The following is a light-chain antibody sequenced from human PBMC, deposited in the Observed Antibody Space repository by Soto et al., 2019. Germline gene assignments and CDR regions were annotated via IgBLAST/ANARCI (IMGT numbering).Light chain of an antibody. J-gene: IGKJ5*01. CDR1: QTVSNY. Sequence: LVLTQSPATLSFSPGEGATLSWRASQTVSNYSAWFQQKPGQAPNLLIYDASNRATGVPARFSGSGSGTDFTLTISSLEPEDFAVYYCHHRGDWITFGQGTRPAVK. CDR2: DAS. CDR3: HHRGDWIT. V-gene: IGKV3-11*01.